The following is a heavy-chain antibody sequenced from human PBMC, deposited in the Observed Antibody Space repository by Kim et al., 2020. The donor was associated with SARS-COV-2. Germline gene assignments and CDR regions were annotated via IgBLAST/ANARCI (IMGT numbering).Heavy chain of an antibody. CDR1: GGSINNYY. CDR2: ISYRGSP. Sequence: SETLSLTCTVSGGSINNYYWSWVRQPPGKGLEWIGYISYRGSPKYNPSLKSRVTISVDTSKNQFSLKLTSVTAADTAVYYFATVGPSSTTDSWGQGTLVTVSS. V-gene: IGHV4-59*01. J-gene: IGHJ4*02. CDR3: ATVGPSSTTDS.